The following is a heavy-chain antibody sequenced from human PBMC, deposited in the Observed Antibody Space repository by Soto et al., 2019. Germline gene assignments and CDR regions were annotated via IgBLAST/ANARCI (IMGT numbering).Heavy chain of an antibody. D-gene: IGHD3-22*01. Sequence: PGGSLRLPCAPSGFTFTNYAMSWVRQAPGKGLEWVSTIGGSDDRTYYADPGKGRFPISSHNSKNTLYLQIHSSRAEDTGKYYGAKGSSGFRHFDYWGQGALVTVSS. J-gene: IGHJ4*02. CDR2: IGGSDDRT. V-gene: IGHV3-23*01. CDR1: GFTFTNYA. CDR3: AKGSSGFRHFDY.